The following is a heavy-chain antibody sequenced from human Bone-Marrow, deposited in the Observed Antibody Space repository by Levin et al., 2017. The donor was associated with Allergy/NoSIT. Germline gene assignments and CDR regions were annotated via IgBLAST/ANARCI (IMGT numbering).Heavy chain of an antibody. D-gene: IGHD1-7*01. CDR3: ATGRTYHSNYRYY. Sequence: GESLKISCKVSGYTLTELSMHWVRQAPGKGLEWMGGFNPEDGETIFAQKFQGRVTVTEDTSTDTAYMELSSLRSEDTAVYYCATGRTYHSNYRYYWVQGTLVTDSS. CDR1: GYTLTELS. V-gene: IGHV1-24*01. J-gene: IGHJ4*02. CDR2: FNPEDGET.